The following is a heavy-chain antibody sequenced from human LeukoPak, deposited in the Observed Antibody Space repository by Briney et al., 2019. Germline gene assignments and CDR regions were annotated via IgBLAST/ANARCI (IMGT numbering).Heavy chain of an antibody. CDR2: IYTSGST. CDR3: ARERGSYYRIFDY. J-gene: IGHJ4*02. D-gene: IGHD1-26*01. V-gene: IGHV4-4*07. Sequence: PSETLSLTCTVSGGSITTYYWNWIRQPAGKGLEWIGRIYTSGSTNYNPSLKSRVTISVDTSKNQFSLKLSSVTAADTAVYYCARERGSYYRIFDYWGQGTLVTVSS. CDR1: GGSITTYY.